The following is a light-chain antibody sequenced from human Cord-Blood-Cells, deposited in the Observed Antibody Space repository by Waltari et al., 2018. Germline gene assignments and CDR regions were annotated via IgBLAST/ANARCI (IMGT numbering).Light chain of an antibody. Sequence: DIQMTQSPSTLSASVGDRVTITCRASQSISSWLAWYQQKPGKAPKLLIYKASSLESGGPSRFSGSGSGTEFTLTISSLQPDDFATYYCQQYNSYSPPYTFGQGTKLEIK. CDR1: QSISSW. CDR2: KAS. V-gene: IGKV1-5*03. CDR3: QQYNSYSPPYT. J-gene: IGKJ2*01.